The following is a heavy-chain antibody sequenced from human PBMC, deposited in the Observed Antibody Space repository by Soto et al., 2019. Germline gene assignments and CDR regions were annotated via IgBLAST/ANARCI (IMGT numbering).Heavy chain of an antibody. D-gene: IGHD3-10*01. CDR2: INWNGGST. Sequence: GGSLRLSCAASGFTFDDYGMSWVRQAPGKGLEWVSGINWNGGSTGYADSVKGRFTISRDNAKNSLYLQMNSLRAEDTALYYCAREGYYGSGSYPNYYYGMDVWGQGTTVTVSS. CDR1: GFTFDDYG. CDR3: AREGYYGSGSYPNYYYGMDV. V-gene: IGHV3-20*04. J-gene: IGHJ6*02.